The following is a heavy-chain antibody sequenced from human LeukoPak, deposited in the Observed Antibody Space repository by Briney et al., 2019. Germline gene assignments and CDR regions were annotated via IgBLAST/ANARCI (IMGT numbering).Heavy chain of an antibody. CDR1: GYTFTSYD. CDR2: MNPNSGNT. Sequence: ASVKVSCKASGYTFTSYDINWVRQATGQGLGWMGWMNPNSGNTGYAQKFQGRVTMTRNTSIDTAYMELSSLRSVDTAVYYCARRNYGTPRWFDPWGQGTLVTVSS. CDR3: ARRNYGTPRWFDP. D-gene: IGHD4-11*01. V-gene: IGHV1-8*01. J-gene: IGHJ5*02.